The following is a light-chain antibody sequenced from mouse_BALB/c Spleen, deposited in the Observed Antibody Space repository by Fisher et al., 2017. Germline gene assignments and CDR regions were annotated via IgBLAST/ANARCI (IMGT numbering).Light chain of an antibody. CDR1: SSVSY. V-gene: IGKV4-59*01. J-gene: IGKJ2*01. CDR3: QQRSSYPYT. Sequence: IVITQTTAIMSASPGEKVTMTCSASSSVSYMHWYQQKSGTSPKRWIYDTSKLASGVPARFSGSGSGTSFSFTINSMEAEDVATYYCQQRSSYPYTFGGGTKLEIK. CDR2: DTS.